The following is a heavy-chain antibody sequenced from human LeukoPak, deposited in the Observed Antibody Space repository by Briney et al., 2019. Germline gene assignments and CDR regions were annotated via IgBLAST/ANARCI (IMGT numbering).Heavy chain of an antibody. D-gene: IGHD2-15*01. J-gene: IGHJ5*02. CDR1: GFTFSNYW. CDR2: INSDGSST. V-gene: IGHV3-74*01. Sequence: GGSLRLSGAASGFTFSNYWMHWVRQVPGKGLVGVSRINSDGSSTSYADSVKGRFTISRDNAKNTLYLQMNSLRAEDTAVYYCARALRVAGTGGDNWFDPWGQGTLVTVSS. CDR3: ARALRVAGTGGDNWFDP.